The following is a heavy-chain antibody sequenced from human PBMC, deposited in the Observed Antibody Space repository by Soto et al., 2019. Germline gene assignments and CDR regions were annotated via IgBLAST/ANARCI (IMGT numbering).Heavy chain of an antibody. V-gene: IGHV3-48*03. CDR1: GFTFSSYE. CDR3: ARAGGSQQLNY. D-gene: IGHD6-13*01. J-gene: IGHJ4*02. Sequence: VGSLRLSCAASGFTFSSYEMNWVRQAPGKGLEWVSYISSSGSTIYYADSVKGRFTISRDNAKNSLYLQMNSLRAEDTAVYYCARAGGSQQLNYWGQGTLVTVSS. CDR2: ISSSGSTI.